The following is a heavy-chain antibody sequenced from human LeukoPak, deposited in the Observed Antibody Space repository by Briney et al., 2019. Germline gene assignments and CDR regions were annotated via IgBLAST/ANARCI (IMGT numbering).Heavy chain of an antibody. CDR2: ISAYYGNT. J-gene: IGHJ4*02. Sequence: ASVKVSCKASGYTFTTYGISWVRQALGQGLEWMGWISAYYGNTNYAQKLQGRVTMTTDTSTSTAYMELRSLRSDDTAAYYCARDPSVDTAIGFDYWGQGTLVTVSS. V-gene: IGHV1-18*04. D-gene: IGHD5-18*01. CDR1: GYTFTTYG. CDR3: ARDPSVDTAIGFDY.